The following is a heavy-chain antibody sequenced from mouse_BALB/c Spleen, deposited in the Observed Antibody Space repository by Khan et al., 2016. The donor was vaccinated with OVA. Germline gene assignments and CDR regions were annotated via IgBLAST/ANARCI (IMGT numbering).Heavy chain of an antibody. D-gene: IGHD1-1*02. CDR3: ARLAYYYGGEGFAY. CDR2: ISSGGSYT. Sequence: EVELVESGGDLVKPEGSLKLSCAASGFTFSTYGMSWVRQTPDKRLEWVATISSGGSYTYYPDSVQGRFTISRDNAKNTLYLQMSSLKSEDTAMFYCARLAYYYGGEGFAYWGQGTLVTVSA. CDR1: GFTFSTYG. J-gene: IGHJ3*01. V-gene: IGHV5-6*01.